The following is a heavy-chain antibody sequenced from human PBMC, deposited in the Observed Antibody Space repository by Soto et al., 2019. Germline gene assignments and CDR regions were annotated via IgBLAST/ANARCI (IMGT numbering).Heavy chain of an antibody. Sequence: PGGSLRLSCAASGFTFSSYAMSWVRQAPGKGLEWVSSISGSGGSTYYADSVKGRFTIPRDNSKNTLYLQMNSLRAEDTAVYYCGKYHDFWSGPFDYWGQGTLVTVSS. CDR1: GFTFSSYA. V-gene: IGHV3-23*01. J-gene: IGHJ4*02. CDR2: ISGSGGST. CDR3: GKYHDFWSGPFDY. D-gene: IGHD3-3*01.